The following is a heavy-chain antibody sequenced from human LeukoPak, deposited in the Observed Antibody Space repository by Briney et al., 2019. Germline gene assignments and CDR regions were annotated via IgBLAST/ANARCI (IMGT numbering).Heavy chain of an antibody. D-gene: IGHD1-26*01. CDR2: INHSGST. CDR1: GGSFSGYY. V-gene: IGHV4-34*01. J-gene: IGHJ4*02. CDR3: ARSVGVGGVYFDY. Sequence: SETLSLTCAVYGGSFSGYYWSWIRQPPGKGLEWIGEINHSGSTNYNPSLKSRVTISVDTSKNQFSLKLSSVTAADTAVYYCARSVGVGGVYFDYWGQGTLVTVSS.